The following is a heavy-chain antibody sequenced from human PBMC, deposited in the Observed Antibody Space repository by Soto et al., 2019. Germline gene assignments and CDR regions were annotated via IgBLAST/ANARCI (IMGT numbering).Heavy chain of an antibody. CDR2: IYYSGST. V-gene: IGHV4-59*01. CDR3: ARGTFTDTAMVYYYGMDV. J-gene: IGHJ6*02. CDR1: GGSISSYY. Sequence: SETLSLTCTVSGGSISSYYWSWIRQPPGKGLEWIGHIYYSGSTNYNPSLKSRVTISVDTSKNQFSLKLSSVTAADTAVYYCARGTFTDTAMVYYYGMDVWGQGTTVTVSS. D-gene: IGHD5-18*01.